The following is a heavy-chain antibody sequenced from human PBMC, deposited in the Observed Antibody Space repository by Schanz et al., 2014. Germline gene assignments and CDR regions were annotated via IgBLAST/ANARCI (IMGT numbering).Heavy chain of an antibody. V-gene: IGHV4-39*01. J-gene: IGHJ4*02. Sequence: QLQVQESGPGLVKPSETLSLSCSFSGGSFSSSSYYWGWIRQPPGKCLEFVGSINYSGSTYYNPSLKSRATVPVDMSKNHSSLNRSPMTAADTAVYYCARQAGATIPYFDYWGQGTLVTGSS. D-gene: IGHD1-26*01. CDR1: GGSFSSSSYY. CDR3: ARQAGATIPYFDY. CDR2: INYSGST.